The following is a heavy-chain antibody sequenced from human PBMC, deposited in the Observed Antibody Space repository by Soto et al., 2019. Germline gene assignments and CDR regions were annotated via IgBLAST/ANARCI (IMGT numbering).Heavy chain of an antibody. J-gene: IGHJ4*02. V-gene: IGHV3-30*18. CDR3: AKELGAIAAAGFFDY. D-gene: IGHD6-13*01. CDR2: ISYDGSNK. Sequence: SLRLSCAASGFTFSSYGMHWVRQAPGKGLEWVAVISYDGSNKYYADSVKGRFTISRDNFKNTLYLQMNSLRAEDTAVYYCAKELGAIAAAGFFDYWGQGTLVTVSS. CDR1: GFTFSSYG.